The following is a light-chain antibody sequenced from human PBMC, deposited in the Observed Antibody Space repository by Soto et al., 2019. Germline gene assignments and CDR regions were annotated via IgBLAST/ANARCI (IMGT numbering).Light chain of an antibody. CDR1: SSDVGGYNY. CDR2: DVS. CDR3: SSYTSSSNV. J-gene: IGLJ1*01. Sequence: QSALTQPASVSGSPGQSITISCTGTSSDVGGYNYVSWYQQHPGKAPNLMIYDVSNRPSGVSNRFSGSKSGNTASLTISGLQAEDEADYYCSSYTSSSNVFGTGTKLTVL. V-gene: IGLV2-14*01.